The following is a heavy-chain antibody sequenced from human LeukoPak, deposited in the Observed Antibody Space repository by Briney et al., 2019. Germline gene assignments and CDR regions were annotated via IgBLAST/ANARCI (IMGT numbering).Heavy chain of an antibody. D-gene: IGHD1-7*01. V-gene: IGHV5-51*01. CDR3: ARQGNWNYAERDAFDI. CDR1: GYSFTSYW. J-gene: IGHJ3*02. CDR2: IYPGDSDT. Sequence: GESLKISCKGSGYSFTSYWIGWVRQMPGKGLEWMGIIYPGDSDTRYSPSFQGQVTISADKSISTAYLQWSSLKVSDTAMYYCARQGNWNYAERDAFDIWGQGTMVTVSS.